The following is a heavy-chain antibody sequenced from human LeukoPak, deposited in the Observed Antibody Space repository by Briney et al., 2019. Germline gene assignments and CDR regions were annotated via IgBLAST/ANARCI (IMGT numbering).Heavy chain of an antibody. Sequence: SQTLSLTCTVSGGSISSYYWSWIRQPPGKGLEWIGYIYYSGSTNYNPSLKSRVTISVDTSNNQFSLKLTSVTAADTAVYYCAGSPYYYFMDVWGKGTTVTISS. V-gene: IGHV4-59*01. CDR3: AGSPYYYFMDV. J-gene: IGHJ6*03. CDR1: GGSISSYY. CDR2: IYYSGST.